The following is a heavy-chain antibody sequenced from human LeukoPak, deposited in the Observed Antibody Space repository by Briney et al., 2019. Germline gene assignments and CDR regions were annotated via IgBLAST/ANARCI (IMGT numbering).Heavy chain of an antibody. CDR2: INLSGGST. CDR1: GYTFTSYH. CDR3: ARDYVDDIPMIKDY. J-gene: IGHJ4*02. Sequence: ASVKVSCKASGYTFTSYHMHWVRQAPGQGLEWMGKINLSGGSTTYAQKSQGRVTMTRDTSTSTVYMELSSLRSEDTAVYYCARDYVDDIPMIKDYWGQGTLVTVSS. V-gene: IGHV1-46*01. D-gene: IGHD2-8*01.